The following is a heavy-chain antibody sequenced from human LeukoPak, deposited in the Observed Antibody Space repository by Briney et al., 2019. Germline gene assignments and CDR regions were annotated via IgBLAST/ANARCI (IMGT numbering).Heavy chain of an antibody. Sequence: GGSLRLSCAVSGFTFSRYCMIWVRQAPGKGLEWVANIKKDGSEKYYVDSVKGRFTISRDNAKNSLYLQMNSLRAEDTAVYYCAREGRYYDSSGYYQNPPVGAFDIWGQGTMVTVSS. CDR3: AREGRYYDSSGYYQNPPVGAFDI. D-gene: IGHD3-22*01. J-gene: IGHJ3*02. CDR1: GFTFSRYC. CDR2: IKKDGSEK. V-gene: IGHV3-7*01.